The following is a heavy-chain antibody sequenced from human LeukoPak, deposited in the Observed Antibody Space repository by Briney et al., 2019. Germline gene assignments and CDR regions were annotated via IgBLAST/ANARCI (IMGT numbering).Heavy chain of an antibody. CDR2: ISSSSSTI. CDR3: ARDPSMTTVTNFDY. J-gene: IGHJ4*02. CDR1: GFTVSSNY. D-gene: IGHD4-17*01. Sequence: QPGGSLRLSCAASGFTVSSNYMSWVRQAPGKGLEWISYISSSSSTIYYADSVKGRFTVSRDNAKNSLYLQMNSLRDEDTAVYYCARDPSMTTVTNFDYWGQGTLVTVSS. V-gene: IGHV3-48*02.